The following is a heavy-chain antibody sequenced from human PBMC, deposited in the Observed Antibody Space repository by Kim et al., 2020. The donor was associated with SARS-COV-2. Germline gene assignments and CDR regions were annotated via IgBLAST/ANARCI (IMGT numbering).Heavy chain of an antibody. CDR3: AKDIWDYSAMDV. J-gene: IGHJ6*02. CDR1: GFTFSACS. D-gene: IGHD3-10*01. CDR2: ISHTCSDT. V-gene: IGHV3-23*01. Sequence: GGSLRLSCAASGFTFSACSMGWVRQVPVQGLQFVSSISHTCSDTFYTDSLKCRFTISLDSSRDTLYLQMNSLRTEDTAIYFCAKDIWDYSAMDVWGQGTTVTVSS.